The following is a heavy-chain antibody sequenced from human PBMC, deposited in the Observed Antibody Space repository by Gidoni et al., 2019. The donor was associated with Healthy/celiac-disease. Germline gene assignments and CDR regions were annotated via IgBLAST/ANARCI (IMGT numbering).Heavy chain of an antibody. Sequence: QITLKESGPTLVKPTQTLTLTCTFSGFSLSTSGVGVGWIRPPPGKALEWLALIYWNDDKRFSPSLKSRLTNPKDPSKNPVGLTMNHNDPVDTATYFRGHRSPLSGRGQGTLVTVSS. CDR3: GHRSPLSG. J-gene: IGHJ4*02. V-gene: IGHV2-5*01. CDR1: GFSLSTSGVG. CDR2: IYWNDDK.